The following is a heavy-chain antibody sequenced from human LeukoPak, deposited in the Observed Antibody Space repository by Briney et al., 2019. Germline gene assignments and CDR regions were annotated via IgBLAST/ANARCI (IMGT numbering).Heavy chain of an antibody. J-gene: IGHJ6*03. CDR2: IYYSGST. CDR3: ARCDWGIAAAGRYYYMDV. Sequence: PSETLSLTCTVSGGSISSSSYYWGWIRQPPGKGLEWIGSIYYSGSTYYNPSLKSRVTISVDTSKNQFSLKLSSVTAADTAVYYCARCDWGIAAAGRYYYMDVWGKGTTVTISS. D-gene: IGHD6-13*01. V-gene: IGHV4-39*01. CDR1: GGSISSSSYY.